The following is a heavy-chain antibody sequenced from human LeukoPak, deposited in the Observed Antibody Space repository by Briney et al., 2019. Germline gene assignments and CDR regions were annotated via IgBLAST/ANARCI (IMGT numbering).Heavy chain of an antibody. V-gene: IGHV4-34*01. CDR2: INRSGST. CDR3: ARRRGYSYGPLDY. D-gene: IGHD5-18*01. J-gene: IGHJ4*02. Sequence: GSLRLSCTASGFTFSTYVMSWIRQPPGKGLEWIGEINRSGSTNYNPSLKSRVTISVDTSKNQFSLKLSSVTAADTAVYYCARRRGYSYGPLDYWGQGTLVTVSS. CDR1: GFTFSTYV.